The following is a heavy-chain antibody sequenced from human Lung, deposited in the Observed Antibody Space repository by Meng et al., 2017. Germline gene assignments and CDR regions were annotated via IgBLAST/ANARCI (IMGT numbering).Heavy chain of an antibody. CDR2: IVSDGGIT. D-gene: IGHD3-3*01. CDR3: ARDLAWVLFDY. CDR1: GFNFGDYI. V-gene: IGHV3-74*01. Sequence: EGQLEESGGGLVQPGGSLRLSCGASGFNFGDYIMHWVLQSPGKGLEWISRIVSDGGITTYADSVKGRFTVSRDNAKNTLYLQMNSLGADDTAVYYCARDLAWVLFDYWGQGALVTVSS. J-gene: IGHJ4*02.